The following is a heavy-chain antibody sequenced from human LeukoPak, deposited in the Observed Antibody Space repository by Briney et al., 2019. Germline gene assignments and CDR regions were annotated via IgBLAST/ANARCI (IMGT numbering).Heavy chain of an antibody. D-gene: IGHD4-17*01. CDR2: IYYSGST. Sequence: PSETLSLTCTVSGGSISSSSYYWGWIRQPPGKGLEWIGSIYYSGSTYYNPPLKSRVTISVDTSKNQFSLKLSSVTAADTAVYYCARHRTSYGDYYLFDYWGQGTLVTVSS. V-gene: IGHV4-39*01. CDR3: ARHRTSYGDYYLFDY. J-gene: IGHJ4*02. CDR1: GGSISSSSYY.